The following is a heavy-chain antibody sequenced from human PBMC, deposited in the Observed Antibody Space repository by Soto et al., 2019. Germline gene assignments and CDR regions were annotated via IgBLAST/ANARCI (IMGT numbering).Heavy chain of an antibody. J-gene: IGHJ4*02. CDR3: ARDQHRLILATIRALDY. Sequence: ASETLSLTCAVSGGSISSSNWWSWVRQPPGKGLEWIGEIYHSGSTNYNPSLKSRVTISVDKSKNQFSLKLSSVTAADTAVYYCARDQHRLILATIRALDYWGQGTLVTVSS. D-gene: IGHD5-12*01. V-gene: IGHV4-4*02. CDR2: IYHSGST. CDR1: GGSISSSNW.